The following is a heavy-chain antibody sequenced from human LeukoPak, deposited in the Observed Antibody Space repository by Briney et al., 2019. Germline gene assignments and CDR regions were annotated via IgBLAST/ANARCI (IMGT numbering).Heavy chain of an antibody. CDR1: GFTFSDYS. J-gene: IGHJ4*02. CDR3: AKDLWKYSSSSFDY. CDR2: ISSTSTTI. D-gene: IGHD6-6*01. V-gene: IGHV3-48*04. Sequence: PGGSLRLSCAASGFTFSDYSMEWVRQAPGKGLEWISYISSTSTTIYYAGSVKGRFTTSRDNAKNSLYLQMNSLRAEDTALYYCAKDLWKYSSSSFDYWGQGTLVTVSS.